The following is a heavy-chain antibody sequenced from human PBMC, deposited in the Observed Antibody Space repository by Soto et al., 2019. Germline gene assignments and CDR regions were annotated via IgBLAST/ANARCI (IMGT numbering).Heavy chain of an antibody. CDR1: GGSFSGYY. V-gene: IGHV4-34*01. CDR2: INHSGST. CDR3: ARGRITGTTYYYYYGMDV. J-gene: IGHJ6*02. Sequence: SETLSLTCAVYGGSFSGYYWSWIRQPPGKGLEWIGEINHSGSTNYNPSLKSRVTISVDTSKNRFSLKLSAVTAADTAVYYCARGRITGTTYYYYYGMDVWGQGTTVTVSS. D-gene: IGHD1-7*01.